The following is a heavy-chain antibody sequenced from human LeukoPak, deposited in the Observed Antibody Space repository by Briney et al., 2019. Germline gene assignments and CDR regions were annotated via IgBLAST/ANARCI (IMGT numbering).Heavy chain of an antibody. Sequence: GGSLRLSCATSGFTFSNAWMNWVRQAPGKGLEWVGRIRSNSDGGTIDYAAPVKGRFALSRDDSENTLYLQMNSLQTEDTAVYYCATDFYDTTWGQGTLVTVSS. CDR3: ATDFYDTT. V-gene: IGHV3-15*07. CDR2: IRSNSDGGTI. CDR1: GFTFSNAW. D-gene: IGHD3-22*01. J-gene: IGHJ5*02.